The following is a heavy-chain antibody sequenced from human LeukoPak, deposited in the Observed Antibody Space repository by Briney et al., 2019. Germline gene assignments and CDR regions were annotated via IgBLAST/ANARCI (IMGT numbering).Heavy chain of an antibody. CDR2: MSNSGENT. V-gene: IGHV3-30*18. CDR1: GFTFSSYS. CDR3: AKGGASVTRYVDY. Sequence: GGSLRLSCAASGFTFSSYSMQWVRQTPGKGLEGVGIMSNSGENTFYGEAVKGRFTISRDNSQNTLYLQMNSLRPEDTAVYYCAKGGASVTRYVDYWGQGTLVTVSS. J-gene: IGHJ4*02. D-gene: IGHD4-17*01.